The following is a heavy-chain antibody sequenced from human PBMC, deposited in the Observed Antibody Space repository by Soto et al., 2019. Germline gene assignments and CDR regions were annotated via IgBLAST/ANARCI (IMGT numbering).Heavy chain of an antibody. CDR2: ISGGGTGT. CDR1: GFSFNNYA. J-gene: IGHJ4*02. Sequence: EVQLLQSGGGVVQPGGSLRRSCAGSGFSFNNYAMNWVRLAPGKGLEWVSSISGGGTGTYSADAVRGRFTISSDKSRNTVYCQMSSLIAENTAVYYCAKGQYYDHVSNWVANPALHSWAQGSLVTVSS. D-gene: IGHD3-16*01. CDR3: AKGQYYDHVSNWVANPALHS. V-gene: IGHV3-23*01.